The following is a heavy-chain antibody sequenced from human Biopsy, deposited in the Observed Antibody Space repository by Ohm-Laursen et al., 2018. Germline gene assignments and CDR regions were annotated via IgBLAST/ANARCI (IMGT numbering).Heavy chain of an antibody. CDR2: IYFTGST. V-gene: IGHV4-59*01. D-gene: IGHD5-24*01. CDR3: ARDSGGMATILDAFDL. J-gene: IGHJ3*01. CDR1: GDSISIYY. Sequence: SDTLSLTCNVSGDSISIYYWSWIRQPPGKGLEWIGYIYFTGSTNYNPSLKSRVTISVDTSKNQFSLRLSSVTAADTAVYYCARDSGGMATILDAFDLWGQGTMVTVSP.